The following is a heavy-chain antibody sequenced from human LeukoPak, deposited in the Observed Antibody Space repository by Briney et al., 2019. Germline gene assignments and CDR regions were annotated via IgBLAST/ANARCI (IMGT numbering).Heavy chain of an antibody. CDR1: GFTVSSTY. CDR2: IYSGGIT. V-gene: IGHV3-53*01. J-gene: IGHJ4*02. CDR3: ARASSGYFDL. D-gene: IGHD2-15*01. Sequence: QSGGSLRLSCAASGFTVSSTYMNWVRQAPGKGLECVSVIYSGGITYYADSVRGRFTISRDNSKNTLFLQMNGLRAEDAAVYYCARASSGYFDLWGQGTLVTVSS.